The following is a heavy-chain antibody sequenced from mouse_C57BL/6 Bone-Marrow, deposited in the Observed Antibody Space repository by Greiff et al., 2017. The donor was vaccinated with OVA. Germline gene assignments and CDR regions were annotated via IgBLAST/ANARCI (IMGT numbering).Heavy chain of an antibody. J-gene: IGHJ1*03. D-gene: IGHD1-1*01. CDR3: ARLITTVVARYFDV. CDR1: GFTFSDYY. CDR2: ISNGGGST. Sequence: EVQRVESGGGLVQPGGSLKLSCAASGFTFSDYYMYWVRQTPEKRLEWVAYISNGGGSTYYPDTVKGRFTISRDNAKNTLYLQMSRLKSEDTAMYYCARLITTVVARYFDVWGTGTTVTVSS. V-gene: IGHV5-12*01.